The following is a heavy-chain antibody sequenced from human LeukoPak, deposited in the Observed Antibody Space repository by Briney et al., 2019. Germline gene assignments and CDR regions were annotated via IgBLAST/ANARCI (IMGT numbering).Heavy chain of an antibody. Sequence: GESLKISCQGSGYNFPSYWIGWVRQMPGQGLEWMGIIYPDDSNTIYGPSFQGQVTISADKSINTAYLEWSSLKASDTAIYYCARQGAAGKYYYYMDVWGKGTTVTVSS. CDR1: GYNFPSYW. CDR2: IYPDDSNT. CDR3: ARQGAAGKYYYYMDV. J-gene: IGHJ6*03. V-gene: IGHV5-51*01. D-gene: IGHD6-13*01.